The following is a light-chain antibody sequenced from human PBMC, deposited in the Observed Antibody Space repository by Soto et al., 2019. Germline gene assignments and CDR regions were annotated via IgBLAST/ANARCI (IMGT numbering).Light chain of an antibody. J-gene: IGLJ1*01. CDR3: QSYDSSTHV. Sequence: NFMLTQPHSVSESPGKTVTISCTRSSGSIASNYVQWYQQRPGSAPTTVIYEDNQRPSGVPDRFSGSIDSSSNSASLTISGLKTEDEDDYYCQSYDSSTHVFGNGTKVTVL. CDR1: SGSIASNY. CDR2: EDN. V-gene: IGLV6-57*04.